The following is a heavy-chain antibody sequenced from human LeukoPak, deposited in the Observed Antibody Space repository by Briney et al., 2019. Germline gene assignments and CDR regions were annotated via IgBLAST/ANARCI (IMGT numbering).Heavy chain of an antibody. CDR1: GGSISSYY. CDR3: ARGSGSYFDY. Sequence: SETLSLTCTVSGGSISSYYWSWIRQPPGKGLEWIGYIYYSGSGSTNYNPSLKSRVTISVDRSKNQFSLKLSSVTAADTAVYYCARGSGSYFDYWGQGTLVTVSS. CDR2: IYYSGSGST. J-gene: IGHJ4*02. D-gene: IGHD1-26*01. V-gene: IGHV4-59*01.